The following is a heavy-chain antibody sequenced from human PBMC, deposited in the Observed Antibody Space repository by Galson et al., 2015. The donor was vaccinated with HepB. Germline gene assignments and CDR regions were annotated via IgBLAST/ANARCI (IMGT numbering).Heavy chain of an antibody. CDR1: GFTFNNYT. CDR3: ARGSGYSYGPFDY. V-gene: IGHV3-21*01. Sequence: SLRLSCAASGFTFNNYTMNWVRQTPGKGLEWVSFISTTYIPYADSVKGRFTISRDNAKNSLYLQMNGLRAEDTAVYYCARGSGYSYGPFDYWGQGTLVIVSS. J-gene: IGHJ4*02. CDR2: ISTTYI. D-gene: IGHD5-18*01.